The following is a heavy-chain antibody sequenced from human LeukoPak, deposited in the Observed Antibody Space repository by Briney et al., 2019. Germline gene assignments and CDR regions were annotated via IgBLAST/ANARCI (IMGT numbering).Heavy chain of an antibody. Sequence: GRSLRLSCAASGFTFSRYGMHWVRQAPGKGLEWVAVISYDGSNKYYADSVKGRFTISRDNSKNTLYLQMNSLRAEDTAVYYCAKEHLDYYDTRTFDYWGQGTLVTVSS. CDR2: ISYDGSNK. J-gene: IGHJ4*02. CDR3: AKEHLDYYDTRTFDY. D-gene: IGHD3-22*01. V-gene: IGHV3-30*18. CDR1: GFTFSRYG.